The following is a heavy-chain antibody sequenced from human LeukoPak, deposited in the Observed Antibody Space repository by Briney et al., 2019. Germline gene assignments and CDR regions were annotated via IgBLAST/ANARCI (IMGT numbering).Heavy chain of an antibody. V-gene: IGHV4-39*01. CDR1: GGSISSSSYY. CDR3: ARHGDPNYYGSGSYYLEYNWFDP. J-gene: IGHJ5*02. Sequence: SETLTLTCTVSGGSISSSSYYWGWIRQPPGKGLEWIGSIYYTGSTYYNPSFKSRITISVDTSKNQLSLKVISVTAADTAVYYCARHGDPNYYGSGSYYLEYNWFDPWGQGTLVTVSS. D-gene: IGHD3-10*01. CDR2: IYYTGST.